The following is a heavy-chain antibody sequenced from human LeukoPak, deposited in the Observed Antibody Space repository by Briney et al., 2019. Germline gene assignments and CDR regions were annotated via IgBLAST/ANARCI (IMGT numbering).Heavy chain of an antibody. CDR3: ARVGPPAGYDFWSGYYPHAFDI. J-gene: IGHJ3*02. CDR1: GYTFTSYY. CDR2: INPSGGST. D-gene: IGHD3-3*01. V-gene: IGHV1-46*01. Sequence: EASVKVSCTASGYTFTSYYMHWVRQAPGQGLEWMGIINPSGGSTSYAQKFQGRVTMTRDTSTSTVYMELSSLRSEDTAVYYCARVGPPAGYDFWSGYYPHAFDIWGQGTMVTVSS.